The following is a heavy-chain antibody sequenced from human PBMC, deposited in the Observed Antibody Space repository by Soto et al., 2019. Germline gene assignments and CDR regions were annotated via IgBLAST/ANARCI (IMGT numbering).Heavy chain of an antibody. Sequence: GGSLRLSCAASGFTFSSYGMHWVRQAPGKGLEWVAVISYDGSNKYYADSVKGRFTISRDNSKNTLYLQMNSLRAEDTAVYYCAKDRGYYIDAFDIWGQGTMVTVSS. CDR3: AKDRGYYIDAFDI. CDR1: GFTFSSYG. CDR2: ISYDGSNK. J-gene: IGHJ3*02. V-gene: IGHV3-30*18. D-gene: IGHD3-10*01.